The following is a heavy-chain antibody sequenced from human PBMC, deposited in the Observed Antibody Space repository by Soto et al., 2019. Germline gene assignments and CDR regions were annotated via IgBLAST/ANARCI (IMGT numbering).Heavy chain of an antibody. V-gene: IGHV1-69*01. D-gene: IGHD3-16*01. CDR3: ARDWGGEMATIGYFDY. CDR1: GGTFSSYA. Sequence: QVQLVQSGAEVKKPGSSVKVSCKASGGTFSSYAICWVRQAPGQGLEWMGGIIPIFGTANYAQKFQGRVTITADESTSTAYMELSSLRSEDTAVYYCARDWGGEMATIGYFDYWGQGTLVTVSS. CDR2: IIPIFGTA. J-gene: IGHJ4*02.